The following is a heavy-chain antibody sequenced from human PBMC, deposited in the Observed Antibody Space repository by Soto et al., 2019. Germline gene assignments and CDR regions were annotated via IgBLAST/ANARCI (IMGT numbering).Heavy chain of an antibody. CDR3: ARELPGYCSSTSCPFGANYGMGV. J-gene: IGHJ6*02. CDR2: IYSGGST. Sequence: PGGSLRLSCAASGFTVSSNYMSWVRQAPGKGLEWVSVIYSGGSTYYADSVKGRFTISRDNSKNTLYLQMNSLRAEDTAVYYCARELPGYCSSTSCPFGANYGMGVWGQGTTVTV. D-gene: IGHD2-2*01. V-gene: IGHV3-53*01. CDR1: GFTVSSNY.